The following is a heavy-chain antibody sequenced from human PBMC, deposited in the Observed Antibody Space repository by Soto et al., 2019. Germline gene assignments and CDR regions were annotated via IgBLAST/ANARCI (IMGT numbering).Heavy chain of an antibody. CDR1: GGTFSSYS. CDR2: IIPIFGTA. J-gene: IGHJ4*01. V-gene: IGHV1-69*01. D-gene: IGHD1-26*01. Sequence: QVQLVQSGAEVNKPGSSVKVSCNASGGTFSSYSINWVRQAPGQGLEWMGEIIPIFGTANYAQKFQGRVTITADESTSTAYMELSSLRSEDTAVYYCARDGGRHSGGIDYWGHGTLVTVSS. CDR3: ARDGGRHSGGIDY.